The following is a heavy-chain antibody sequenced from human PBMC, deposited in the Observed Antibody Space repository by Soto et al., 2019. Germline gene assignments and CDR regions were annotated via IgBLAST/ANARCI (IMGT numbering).Heavy chain of an antibody. CDR1: GFTFSSYS. Sequence: EVQLVESGGGLVKPGGSLRLSCAASGFTFSSYSMNWVRQAPGKGLEWVSSISSSSSYIYYADSVKGRFTISRDNAKNALYLQLNSLRAEDTAVYYCARRSTDNRFKYWYFYLWGRGPLVTVSS. CDR2: ISSSSSYI. CDR3: ARRSTDNRFKYWYFYL. V-gene: IGHV3-21*01. D-gene: IGHD1-20*01. J-gene: IGHJ2*01.